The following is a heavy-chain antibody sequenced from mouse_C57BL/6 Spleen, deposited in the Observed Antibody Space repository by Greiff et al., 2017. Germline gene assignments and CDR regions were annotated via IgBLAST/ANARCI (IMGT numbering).Heavy chain of an antibody. CDR1: GYTFTDYE. CDR3: TKGSYYDYMYYFDY. Sequence: VQLQQSGAELVRPGASVTLSCKASGYTFTDYEMHWVKQTPVHGLEWIGAIDPETGGTAYNQKFKGKAILTADKSSSTAYMELRSLTSEDSAVYYCTKGSYYDYMYYFDYWGQGTTLTVSS. CDR2: IDPETGGT. D-gene: IGHD2-4*01. V-gene: IGHV1-15*01. J-gene: IGHJ2*01.